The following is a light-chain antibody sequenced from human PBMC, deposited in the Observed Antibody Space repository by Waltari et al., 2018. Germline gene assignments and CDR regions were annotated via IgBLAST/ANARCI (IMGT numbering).Light chain of an antibody. J-gene: IGLJ2*01. CDR1: SSDVGGYNS. Sequence: HSALTQPASVSGSPGQSITISCTGTSSDVGGYNSVSWYQQHPGKAPKLMIYDVSNRPSGVSNRFSGSKSGNTASLTISGLQAEDEADYYCSSYISSDTLELFGGGTSLTVL. CDR2: DVS. CDR3: SSYISSDTLEL. V-gene: IGLV2-14*03.